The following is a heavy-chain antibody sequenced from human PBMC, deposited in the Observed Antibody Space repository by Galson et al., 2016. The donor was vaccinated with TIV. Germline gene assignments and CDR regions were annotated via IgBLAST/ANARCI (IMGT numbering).Heavy chain of an antibody. D-gene: IGHD3-3*01. Sequence: LSCAVSGFTFSNYWMTWVRQAPGKGLEWVANIKEDGSEKNYVDLVKGRFTISRDNAKTTLDLQMNSLGAEDTALYYCAKEENSGYYPNDAFDFWGQGTMVTVS. V-gene: IGHV3-7*01. CDR2: IKEDGSEK. CDR1: GFTFSNYW. J-gene: IGHJ3*01. CDR3: AKEENSGYYPNDAFDF.